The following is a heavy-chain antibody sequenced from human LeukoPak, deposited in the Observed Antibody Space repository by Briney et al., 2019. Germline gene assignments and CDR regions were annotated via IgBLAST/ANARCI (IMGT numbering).Heavy chain of an antibody. D-gene: IGHD5-24*01. V-gene: IGHV3-23*01. J-gene: IGHJ3*02. CDR1: GFTFSSYA. CDR3: AKDSNRDGYNFHDAFDI. Sequence: HSGGSLRLSCAASGFTFSSYAMSWVRQPPGKGLEWVSAISGSGGSTYYADSVKGRFTISRDNSKNTLYLQMNSLRAEDTAVYYCAKDSNRDGYNFHDAFDIWGQGTMVTVSS. CDR2: ISGSGGST.